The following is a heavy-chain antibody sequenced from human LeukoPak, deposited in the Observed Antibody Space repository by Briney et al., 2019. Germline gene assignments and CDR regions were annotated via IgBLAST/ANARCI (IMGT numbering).Heavy chain of an antibody. CDR2: VWYDGSNK. Sequence: GGPLRLSCEASGFTFTGYGMHWVRQAPGKGLEWVAIVWYDGSNKYYADSVRGRFTISRDDSKNTLHLHMNSLRAEDTAVYWCARDNGAARYNYRMDVWGQGTTVTVSS. V-gene: IGHV3-33*01. D-gene: IGHD1-14*01. CDR3: ARDNGAARYNYRMDV. CDR1: GFTFTGYG. J-gene: IGHJ6*02.